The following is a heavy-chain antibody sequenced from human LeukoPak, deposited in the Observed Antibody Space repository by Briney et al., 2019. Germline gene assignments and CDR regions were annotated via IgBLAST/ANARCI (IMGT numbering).Heavy chain of an antibody. CDR3: ARAHPYNWNLFDY. D-gene: IGHD1-20*01. Sequence: GGSLRLSCAASGFTFSSYGMHWVRQAPGKGLEWVAVIWYDGSNKYYADSVKGRFTISRDNSKSTLYLQMNSLRAEDTAVYYCARAHPYNWNLFDYWGQGTLATVSS. V-gene: IGHV3-33*01. CDR2: IWYDGSNK. CDR1: GFTFSSYG. J-gene: IGHJ4*02.